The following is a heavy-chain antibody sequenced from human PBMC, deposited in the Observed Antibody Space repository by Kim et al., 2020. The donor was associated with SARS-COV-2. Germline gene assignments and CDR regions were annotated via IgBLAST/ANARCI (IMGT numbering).Heavy chain of an antibody. CDR3: ARAAMLAVAGTSFDS. CDR2: ISAFIGNS. Sequence: ASVKVSCKASGYTFTSYGISWVRQAPGQGLEWMGWISAFIGNSNYAQKLQGRVTMTTDTSTSTAYMELRSLRSDDTAVYYCARAAMLAVAGTSFDSWGQEALVTVSS. CDR1: GYTFTSYG. D-gene: IGHD6-19*01. V-gene: IGHV1-18*01. J-gene: IGHJ4*02.